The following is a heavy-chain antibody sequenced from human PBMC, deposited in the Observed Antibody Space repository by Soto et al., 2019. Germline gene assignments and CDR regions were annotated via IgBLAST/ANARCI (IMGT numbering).Heavy chain of an antibody. CDR1: GDSVTSYY. CDR3: AKERIMITFGGVILDHYFDY. D-gene: IGHD3-16*01. V-gene: IGHV4-59*02. J-gene: IGHJ4*02. Sequence: SETLSLTCTFSGDSVTSYYLTWIRQSPGKGLEWIGYMHYTGLSHYNPSLKSRLTLSVDRSKNQFILQMNSLRAEDTAVYYCAKERIMITFGGVILDHYFDYWGQGTLVTVSS. CDR2: MHYTGLS.